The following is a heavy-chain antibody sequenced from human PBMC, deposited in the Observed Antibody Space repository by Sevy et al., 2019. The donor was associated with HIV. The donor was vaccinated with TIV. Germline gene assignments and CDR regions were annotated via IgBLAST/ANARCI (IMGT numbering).Heavy chain of an antibody. V-gene: IGHV3-74*01. Sequence: GGSLRLSCAASGITLTPYWMHWVRQVPGKGLVWVSRINSDGSSTSYAESVKGRFTISRDNGKNTLYLQMKSLRVEDTAVYFCSRGLYYYDMRGHQEPGDYWGQGVLDTVSS. CDR1: GITLTPYW. CDR3: SRGLYYYDMRGHQEPGDY. D-gene: IGHD3-22*01. CDR2: INSDGSST. J-gene: IGHJ4*02.